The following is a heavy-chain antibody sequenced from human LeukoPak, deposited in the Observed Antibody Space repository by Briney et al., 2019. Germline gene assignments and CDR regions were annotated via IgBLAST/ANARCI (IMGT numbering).Heavy chain of an antibody. J-gene: IGHJ4*02. CDR3: AREGPGYSYGSSGY. CDR2: IYSGGGT. Sequence: GGSLRLSCAASGFIVSNNYMSWVRQAPGKGLEWVSVIYSGGGTYSADSVKGRFTISRDNSKNTLYFQMNNLRDEDTAVYYCAREGPGYSYGSSGYWGQGTLVTVSS. CDR1: GFIVSNNY. V-gene: IGHV3-53*01. D-gene: IGHD5-18*01.